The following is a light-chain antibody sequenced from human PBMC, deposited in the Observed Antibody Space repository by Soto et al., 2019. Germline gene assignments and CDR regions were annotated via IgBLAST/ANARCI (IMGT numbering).Light chain of an antibody. Sequence: QSVLTQPASVSGSPGQSITISCTGTSSDVGGYNYVSWYQQHPGKAPKLMIYEVSNRPSGVSNRFSGSKSGNTASLTISGRQAEDEAAYYCSSYTGSSTPWVFGGGTKLTVL. CDR1: SSDVGGYNY. CDR3: SSYTGSSTPWV. J-gene: IGLJ3*02. V-gene: IGLV2-14*01. CDR2: EVS.